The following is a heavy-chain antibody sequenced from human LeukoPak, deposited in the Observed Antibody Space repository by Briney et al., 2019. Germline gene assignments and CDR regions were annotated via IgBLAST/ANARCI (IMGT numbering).Heavy chain of an antibody. CDR2: ISGYNGNT. CDR1: GYTFSSYG. J-gene: IGHJ4*02. Sequence: ASVKVSCKASGYTFSSYGLTWVRQAPGQGLEWMGWISGYNGNTNYAQKFQGRVTMTTDPSTSTAYMELRSLRSDDTAVYYCARGSIAVAGTVDYWGQGTLVTVSS. CDR3: ARGSIAVAGTVDY. D-gene: IGHD6-19*01. V-gene: IGHV1-18*01.